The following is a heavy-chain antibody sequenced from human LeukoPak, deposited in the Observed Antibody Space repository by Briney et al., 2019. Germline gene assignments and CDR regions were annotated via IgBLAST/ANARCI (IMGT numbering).Heavy chain of an antibody. CDR2: ISSSSSYI. J-gene: IGHJ4*02. CDR1: GFTFSSYS. D-gene: IGHD2-2*01. V-gene: IGHV3-21*01. Sequence: GGSLRLSCAASGFTFSSYSMNWVRQAPGMGLEWVSSISSSSSYIYYADSVKGRFTISRDNAKNSLYLQMNGLRAEDTAVYYCAREWRDIVVVPAGFDYWGQGTLVTVSS. CDR3: AREWRDIVVVPAGFDY.